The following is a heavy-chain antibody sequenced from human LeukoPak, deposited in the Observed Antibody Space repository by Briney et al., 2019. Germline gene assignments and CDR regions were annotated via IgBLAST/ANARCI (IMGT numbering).Heavy chain of an antibody. Sequence: GASVKVSCKASGYTFTSYDINWVRQATGQGLEWMGWMNPNSGNTGYAQKFQGRVTTTRNTSISTAYMELSSLRSEDTAVYYCASGIVGAWYYFDYWGQGTLVTVSS. V-gene: IGHV1-8*01. D-gene: IGHD1-26*01. CDR1: GYTFTSYD. CDR2: MNPNSGNT. CDR3: ASGIVGAWYYFDY. J-gene: IGHJ4*02.